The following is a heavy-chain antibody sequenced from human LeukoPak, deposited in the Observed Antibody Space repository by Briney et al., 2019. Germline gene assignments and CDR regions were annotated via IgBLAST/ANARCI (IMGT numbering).Heavy chain of an antibody. D-gene: IGHD2-2*01. Sequence: SETLSLTCTVSGGSISSYYWSWIRQPPGKGLEWIGYIYYSGSTNYNPSLKSRVTISVDTSKSQFSLKLSSVTAADTAVYYCASLYCSSTSCYDYWGQGTLVTVSS. CDR2: IYYSGST. V-gene: IGHV4-59*01. CDR3: ASLYCSSTSCYDY. J-gene: IGHJ4*02. CDR1: GGSISSYY.